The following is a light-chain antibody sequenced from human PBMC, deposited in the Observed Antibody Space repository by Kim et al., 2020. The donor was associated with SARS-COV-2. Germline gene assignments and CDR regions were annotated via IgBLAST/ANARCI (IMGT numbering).Light chain of an antibody. V-gene: IGKV3-15*01. CDR2: GAS. J-gene: IGKJ4*01. Sequence: GSTGERATQAGRARQSVRSNLAWYQQKPGQAPRLLIQGASTRATGIPARFSGSAAGTDLTLTISSLQSEDFEVYYCLQYNSWALTFGGGTKLEI. CDR1: QSVRSN. CDR3: LQYNSWALT.